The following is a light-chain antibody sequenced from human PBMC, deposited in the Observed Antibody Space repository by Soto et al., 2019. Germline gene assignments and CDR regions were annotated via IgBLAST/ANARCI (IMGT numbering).Light chain of an antibody. J-gene: IGLJ2*01. Sequence: QSALTQPASVSGSLGQSITLSCTGTSTDVGDYIYVSWYQQYPGKAPKLIIFEIYNRPSGVSDRFSGSRSGNTASLTISSLQTEDEADYYCSSYSSSSKILFGGGTKLTVL. CDR3: SSYSSSSKIL. CDR2: EIY. V-gene: IGLV2-14*01. CDR1: STDVGDYIY.